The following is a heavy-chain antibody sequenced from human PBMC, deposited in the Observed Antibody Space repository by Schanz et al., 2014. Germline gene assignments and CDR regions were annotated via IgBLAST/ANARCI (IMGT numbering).Heavy chain of an antibody. V-gene: IGHV1-18*01. Sequence: QVQLVQSGAEVKKPGASVKVSCKTSGYIFTNYDISWVRQAPGQGREWMGWISAYSGNSKYAQKLQGRVTMTTDTSTNTAYMELRSLTSDDTAVYYCARFNSGSHSPPYYYYGMDVWGQGTTVTVSS. D-gene: IGHD1-26*01. J-gene: IGHJ6*02. CDR3: ARFNSGSHSPPYYYYGMDV. CDR2: ISAYSGNS. CDR1: GYIFTNYD.